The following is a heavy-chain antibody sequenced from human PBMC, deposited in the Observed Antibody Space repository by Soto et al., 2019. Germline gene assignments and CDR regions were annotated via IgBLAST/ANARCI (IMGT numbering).Heavy chain of an antibody. Sequence: GGSLRLSCAASGFTFSSYAVSWVRQAPGKGLEWVSAISGSGGSTYYADSVKGRFTISRDNSKNTLYLQMNSLRAEDTAVYYCAKSDKGMVGIRIEGAIEDAFDIWGQGTMVTVSS. D-gene: IGHD1-26*01. CDR3: AKSDKGMVGIRIEGAIEDAFDI. J-gene: IGHJ3*02. V-gene: IGHV3-23*01. CDR1: GFTFSSYA. CDR2: ISGSGGST.